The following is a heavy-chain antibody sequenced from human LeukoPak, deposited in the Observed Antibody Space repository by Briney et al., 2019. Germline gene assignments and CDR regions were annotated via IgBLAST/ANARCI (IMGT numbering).Heavy chain of an antibody. V-gene: IGHV1-2*02. D-gene: IGHD6-6*01. CDR3: ARDRNSGSSLDI. Sequence: ASVKVSCKASGGTFSSYAISWVRQAPGQGLEWMGWINPNSGGTNYAQKFQGRVTMTRDTSISTAYMELSSLKSDDTAVYYCARDRNSGSSLDIWGQGTMLTVSS. CDR2: INPNSGGT. CDR1: GGTFSSYA. J-gene: IGHJ3*02.